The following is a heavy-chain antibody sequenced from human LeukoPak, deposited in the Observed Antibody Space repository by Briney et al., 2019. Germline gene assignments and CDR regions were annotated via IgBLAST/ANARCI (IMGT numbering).Heavy chain of an antibody. CDR3: ARQGRGSYRRDFDY. CDR2: IDPSGSHI. J-gene: IGHJ4*02. V-gene: IGHV5-10-1*01. Sequence: PGESLKISCKGSGYSFTSNWISWVRQMPGKGLEWMGRIDPSGSHINYSPSFQGHVTISVDKSISTAYLQWSSLRASDTAMYYCARQGRGSYRRDFDYWGQGTLVTVSS. D-gene: IGHD1-26*01. CDR1: GYSFTSNW.